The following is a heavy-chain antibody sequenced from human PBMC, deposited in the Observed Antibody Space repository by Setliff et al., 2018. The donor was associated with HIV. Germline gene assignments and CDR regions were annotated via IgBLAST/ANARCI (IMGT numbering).Heavy chain of an antibody. CDR1: GFTFKTYS. CDR2: IKTDGGTT. D-gene: IGHD3-16*01. J-gene: IGHJ4*02. CDR3: ARGRCSDAACFFDY. V-gene: IGHV3-48*01. Sequence: RLSCVGSGFTFKTYSMNWVRQAPGKGLEWLSYIKTDGGTTYDADSVEGRFTISRDNAKNSLYLQMDNLTVDDTAVYFCARGRCSDAACFFDYWGQGTLVTVSS.